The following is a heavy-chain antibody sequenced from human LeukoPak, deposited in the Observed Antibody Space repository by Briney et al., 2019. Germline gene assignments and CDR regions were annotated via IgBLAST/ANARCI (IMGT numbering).Heavy chain of an antibody. CDR2: ISYDGSNK. D-gene: IGHD3-10*01. CDR3: ARDRGFVGYSEYYYYGMDV. J-gene: IGHJ6*02. Sequence: GRSLRLSCAASGFTFSSYAMHWVRQAPGKGLEWVAVISYDGSNKYYADSVKGRFTISRANSKNTLYLQMNSLRAEDTAVYYCARDRGFVGYSEYYYYGMDVWGQGTTVTVSS. CDR1: GFTFSSYA. V-gene: IGHV3-30-3*01.